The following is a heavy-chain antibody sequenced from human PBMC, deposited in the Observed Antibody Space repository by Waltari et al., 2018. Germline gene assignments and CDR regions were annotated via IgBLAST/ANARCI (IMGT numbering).Heavy chain of an antibody. CDR2: IGTAGDT. CDR1: GFTFSSYD. V-gene: IGHV3-13*01. CDR3: ARVAARPDWYFDL. Sequence: EVQLVESGGGLVQPGGSLRLSCAASGFTFSSYDMHWVRQATGKCLEGVSAIGTAGDTYYPGSGKGRFTSSRENAKNSLYLQMNSLRAGDTAVYYCARVAARPDWYFDLWGRGTLVTVSS. J-gene: IGHJ2*01. D-gene: IGHD6-6*01.